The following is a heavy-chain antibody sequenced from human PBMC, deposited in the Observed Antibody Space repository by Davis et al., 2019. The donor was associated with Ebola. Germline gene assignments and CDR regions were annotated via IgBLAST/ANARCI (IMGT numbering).Heavy chain of an antibody. D-gene: IGHD4-23*01. V-gene: IGHV3-23*01. CDR2: ISGSGGST. J-gene: IGHJ4*02. Sequence: GESLKISCAASGFTFGSYAMSWVRQAPGKGLEWVSAISGSGGSTYYADSVKGRFTISRDNSKNTLYLQMNSLRAEDTAVYYCAKATTTTMVDSDYWGQGTLVTVSS. CDR3: AKATTTTMVDSDY. CDR1: GFTFGSYA.